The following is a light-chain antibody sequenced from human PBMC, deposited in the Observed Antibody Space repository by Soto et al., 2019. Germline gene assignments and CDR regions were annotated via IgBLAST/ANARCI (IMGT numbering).Light chain of an antibody. V-gene: IGKV3-15*01. Sequence: EIVMTQSPGTLSVCPGETATLSCRASQSVNRNFAWYQQKPGQPPRLLIFGPSIRATGIPARFSGSGSGIEFTLTISSLQSEDFAVYYCQQYNNWPCTFGQGTQ. CDR1: QSVNRN. CDR3: QQYNNWPCT. CDR2: GPS. J-gene: IGKJ2*02.